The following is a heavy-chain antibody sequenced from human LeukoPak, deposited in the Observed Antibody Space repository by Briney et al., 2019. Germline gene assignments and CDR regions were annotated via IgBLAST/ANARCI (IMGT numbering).Heavy chain of an antibody. D-gene: IGHD2-2*01. V-gene: IGHV4-59*01. CDR2: IYYSGST. CDR1: GGSISSYY. CDR3: ARGPLLGYCSSTSCYGGGGGDY. J-gene: IGHJ4*02. Sequence: SGTLSLTCTVSGGSISSYYWSWIRQPPGKGLEWIGYIYYSGSTNYNPSPKSRVTISVDTSTNQFSLKLSSVTAADTAVYYCARGPLLGYCSSTSCYGGGGGDYWGQGTLVTVSS.